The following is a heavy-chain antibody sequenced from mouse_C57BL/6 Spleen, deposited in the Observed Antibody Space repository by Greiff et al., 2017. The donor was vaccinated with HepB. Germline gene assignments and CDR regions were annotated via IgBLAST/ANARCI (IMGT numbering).Heavy chain of an antibody. Sequence: EVKLMESGGGLVQPGGSLKLSCAASGFTFSDYYMYWVRQTPEKRLEWVAYISNGGGSTYYPDTVKGRFTISRDNAKNTLYLHMSRLKSEDTAMYYCARESFYAMDYWGQGTSVTVSS. J-gene: IGHJ4*01. CDR3: ARESFYAMDY. V-gene: IGHV5-12*01. CDR2: ISNGGGST. CDR1: GFTFSDYY.